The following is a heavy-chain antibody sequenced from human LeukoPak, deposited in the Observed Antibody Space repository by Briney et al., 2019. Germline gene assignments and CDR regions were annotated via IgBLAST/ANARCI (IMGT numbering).Heavy chain of an antibody. CDR2: ISSSSSYI. Sequence: GGSLRLSCAASGFTLSSYCMNWARQPPGKGLEWDSSISSSSSYIYYTDSREGRFTTSRDNAKKSLYLKMKRLSAEDTAVYYCADRGITMIGGVWGKGTTVTISS. CDR3: ADRGITMIGGV. D-gene: IGHD3-10*02. J-gene: IGHJ6*04. V-gene: IGHV3-21*01. CDR1: GFTLSSYC.